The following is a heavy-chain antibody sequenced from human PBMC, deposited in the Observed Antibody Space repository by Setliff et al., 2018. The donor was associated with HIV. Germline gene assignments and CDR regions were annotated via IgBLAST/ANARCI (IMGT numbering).Heavy chain of an antibody. D-gene: IGHD1-26*01. CDR2: VYHSGST. J-gene: IGHJ2*01. CDR1: GGSISSAGYY. CDR3: ARSYSGRGRWYFDV. V-gene: IGHV4-31*03. Sequence: SETLSLTCTISGGSISSAGYYWDWIRRYPGKGLEWIGSVYHSGSTKDNPSLKSRVIISVDTSKNQFSLKLSSVTAADTALYYCARSYSGRGRWYFDVWGRGTLVTVSS.